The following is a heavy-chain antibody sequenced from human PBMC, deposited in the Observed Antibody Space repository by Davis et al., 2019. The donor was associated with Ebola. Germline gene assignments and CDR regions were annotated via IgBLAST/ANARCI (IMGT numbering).Heavy chain of an antibody. D-gene: IGHD7-27*01. V-gene: IGHV3-7*01. Sequence: GESPKIPCAASGFTFSSYAMSWVRQAPGKGLEWVANIKPDGSDKYYVDSMKGRFTISRDNAKSSLYLQMNSLRAEDTAMYYCARDIHWARGDWGQGTLVTVSS. CDR2: IKPDGSDK. J-gene: IGHJ4*02. CDR3: ARDIHWARGD. CDR1: GFTFSSYA.